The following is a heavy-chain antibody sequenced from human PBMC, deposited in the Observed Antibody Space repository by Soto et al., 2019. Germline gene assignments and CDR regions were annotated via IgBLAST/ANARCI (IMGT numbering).Heavy chain of an antibody. V-gene: IGHV1-69*13. J-gene: IGHJ4*02. D-gene: IGHD4-17*01. Sequence: SVKVSCKXSGGTFSSYAISWVRQAPGQGLEWMGGIIPIFGTANYAQKFQGRVTITADESTSTAYMELSSLRSEDTAVYYCASGVLRMTTPMYWGQGTLVTVSS. CDR1: GGTFSSYA. CDR3: ASGVLRMTTPMY. CDR2: IIPIFGTA.